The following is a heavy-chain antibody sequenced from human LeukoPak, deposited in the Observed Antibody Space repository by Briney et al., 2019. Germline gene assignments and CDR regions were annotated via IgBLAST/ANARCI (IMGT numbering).Heavy chain of an antibody. CDR3: ARDREDSSGWYRGFDY. Sequence: VASVKVSCKASGYTFTSYYMHWVRQAPGQGLEWMGIINTSGGSTSYAQKFQGRVTMTRDMSTSTVYMELSSLRSEDTAVYYCARDREDSSGWYRGFDYWGQGTLVTVSS. J-gene: IGHJ4*02. CDR2: INTSGGST. V-gene: IGHV1-46*01. CDR1: GYTFTSYY. D-gene: IGHD6-19*01.